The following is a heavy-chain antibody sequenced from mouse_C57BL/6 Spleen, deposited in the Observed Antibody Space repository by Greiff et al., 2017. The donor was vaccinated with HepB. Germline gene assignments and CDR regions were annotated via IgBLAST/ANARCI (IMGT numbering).Heavy chain of an antibody. V-gene: IGHV1-55*01. CDR3: ARVDSKWYYFDY. CDR2: IYPGSGST. D-gene: IGHD1-3*01. CDR1: GYTFTSYW. Sequence: VKLQESGAELVKPGASVKMSCKASGYTFTSYWITWVKQRPGQGLEWIGDIYPGSGSTNYNEKFKSKATLTVDTSSTTAYMQLSSLTSEDSAVYYCARVDSKWYYFDYWGQGTTLTVSS. J-gene: IGHJ2*01.